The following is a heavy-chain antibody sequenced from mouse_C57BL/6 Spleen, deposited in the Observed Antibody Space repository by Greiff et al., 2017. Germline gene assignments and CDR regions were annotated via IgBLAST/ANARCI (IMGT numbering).Heavy chain of an antibody. D-gene: IGHD4-1*01. J-gene: IGHJ3*01. CDR3: ARNWGD. V-gene: IGHV1-26*01. CDR2: INPNNGGT. CDR1: GYTFTDYY. Sequence: VQLQQSGPELVKPGASVKISCKASGYTFTDYYMNWVKQSHGKSLEWIGDINPNNGGTSYNQKFKGKATLTVDKSSSTAYMELRSLTSEDSAVYYCARNWGDWGQGTLVTVSA.